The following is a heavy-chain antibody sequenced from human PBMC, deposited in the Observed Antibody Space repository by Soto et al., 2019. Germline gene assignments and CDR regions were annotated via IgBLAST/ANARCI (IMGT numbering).Heavy chain of an antibody. CDR2: ISYDGSNK. CDR3: ARDSYSSGGMIDY. Sequence: PGGSLRLSCAASGFTFSSYGMHWVRQAPGKGLEWVAVISYDGSNKYYADSVKGRFTISRDNSKNTLYLQMNSLRAEDTAVYYCARDSYSSGGMIDYWGQAPRVTVSS. V-gene: IGHV3-30*03. CDR1: GFTFSSYG. D-gene: IGHD2-15*01. J-gene: IGHJ4*02.